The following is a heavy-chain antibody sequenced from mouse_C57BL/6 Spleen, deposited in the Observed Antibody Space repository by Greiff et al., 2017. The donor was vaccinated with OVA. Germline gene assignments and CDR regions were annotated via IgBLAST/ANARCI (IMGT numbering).Heavy chain of an antibody. Sequence: QVQLQQPGAELVMPGASVKLSCKASGYTFTSYWMHWVKQRPGQGLEWIGEIDPSDSYTNYNQKFKGKSTLTVDKSSSPAYMQLSSLTSEDSAVYYCAADLYYFDYWGQGTTLTVSS. CDR2: IDPSDSYT. CDR3: AADLYYFDY. V-gene: IGHV1-69*01. J-gene: IGHJ2*01. CDR1: GYTFTSYW.